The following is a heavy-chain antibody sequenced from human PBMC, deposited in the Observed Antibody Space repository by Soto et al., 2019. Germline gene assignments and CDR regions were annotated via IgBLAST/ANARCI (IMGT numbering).Heavy chain of an antibody. D-gene: IGHD2-2*01. CDR2: ISNDGSNK. V-gene: IGHV3-30*03. CDR1: GFSFSTYG. J-gene: IGHJ4*02. CDR3: AREVVVSRGASYFGY. Sequence: GGSLRLSCAASGFSFSTYGMHWVRQAPGKGLEWVAFISNDGSNKYYAESVKGRITISRDNTKNKLYLQMNNLRAEDTAIYYCAREVVVSRGASYFGYWGPGTLVTVSS.